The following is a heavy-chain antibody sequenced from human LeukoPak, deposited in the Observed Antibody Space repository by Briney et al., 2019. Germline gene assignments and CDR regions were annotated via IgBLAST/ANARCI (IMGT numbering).Heavy chain of an antibody. D-gene: IGHD3-10*01. CDR3: ARHPWFGDHRGASLDNWFDP. V-gene: IGHV4-39*01. J-gene: IGHJ5*02. CDR1: GGSISSSSYY. Sequence: PSETLSLTCTVSGGSISSSSYYWGWIRQPPGKGLEWIGSIYYSGSTYYNPSLKSRVTISVDTSKNQFSLKLSSVTAADTAVYYCARHPWFGDHRGASLDNWFDPWGQGTLVTVSS. CDR2: IYYSGST.